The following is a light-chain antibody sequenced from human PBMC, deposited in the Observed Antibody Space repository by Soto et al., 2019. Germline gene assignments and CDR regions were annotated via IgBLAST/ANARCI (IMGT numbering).Light chain of an antibody. CDR1: QRVSSTY. J-gene: IGKJ1*01. Sequence: EIVLTQSPGTLFLSPGERATLSCRASQRVSSTYLAWYQQKPGQAPRLLIYGASSRATGIPDRFSGSGSGTDFTLTISRLEPEDFAVYYCQHYGSSPRWTFGQGTKVEIK. V-gene: IGKV3-20*01. CDR3: QHYGSSPRWT. CDR2: GAS.